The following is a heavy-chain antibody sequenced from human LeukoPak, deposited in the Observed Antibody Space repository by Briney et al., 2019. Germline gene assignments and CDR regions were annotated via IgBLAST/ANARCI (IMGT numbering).Heavy chain of an antibody. J-gene: IGHJ6*02. V-gene: IGHV4-38-2*01. CDR2: IHHSGST. D-gene: IGHD3-3*01. CDR1: GFTFSSYA. CDR3: ARHPLRLGMDV. Sequence: GSLRLSCAASGFTFSSYAMSWVRQAPGKGLEWIGSIHHSGSTYYNPSLKSRVTISVDTSKSQFSLRLSSVTAADTGVYYCARHPLRLGMDVWGQGTTVTVSS.